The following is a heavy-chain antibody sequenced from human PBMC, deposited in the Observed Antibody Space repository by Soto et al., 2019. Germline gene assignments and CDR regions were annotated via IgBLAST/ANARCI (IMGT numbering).Heavy chain of an antibody. Sequence: QVQLVESGGGVVQPGRSLRLSFAASGFTFSSYVMHWVRQAPGKGLEWVAVISYDGNNKYYADSVKGRFTISRDNSKNTLYLQMNSLRAEDTAVYYCARAGCDGGRCYTLVGLRYGMDVWGQGTTVTVSS. CDR3: ARAGCDGGRCYTLVGLRYGMDV. D-gene: IGHD2-15*01. CDR2: ISYDGNNK. J-gene: IGHJ6*02. CDR1: GFTFSSYV. V-gene: IGHV3-30-3*01.